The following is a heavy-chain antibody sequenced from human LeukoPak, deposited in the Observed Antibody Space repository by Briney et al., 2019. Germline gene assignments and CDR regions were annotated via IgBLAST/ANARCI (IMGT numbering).Heavy chain of an antibody. CDR1: GFTFSSYS. CDR3: ARDLSLQYDY. J-gene: IGHJ4*02. Sequence: GGSLRLSCAASGFTFSSYSMNWVRQAPGKGLEWVSSISSSSSYIYYADSVRGRFTISRDNAKNSLYLQMSSLRAEDTAVYYCARDLSLQYDYWGQGTLVTVSS. CDR2: ISSSSSYI. V-gene: IGHV3-21*01. D-gene: IGHD5-24*01.